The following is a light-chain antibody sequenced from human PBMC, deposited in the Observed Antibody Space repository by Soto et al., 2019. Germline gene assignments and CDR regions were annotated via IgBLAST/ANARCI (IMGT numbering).Light chain of an antibody. CDR2: DVT. CDR1: SSDVGGYEY. CDR3: ASITRSSTSV. Sequence: QSALSQPASVSGSPGQSITISCTGTSSDVGGYEYVSWYQHQPDKAPKLIIYDVTNRPSGVSTRFSGSKSGNTASLTISGIQTEDEADYYCASITRSSTSVFGTGTK. V-gene: IGLV2-14*01. J-gene: IGLJ1*01.